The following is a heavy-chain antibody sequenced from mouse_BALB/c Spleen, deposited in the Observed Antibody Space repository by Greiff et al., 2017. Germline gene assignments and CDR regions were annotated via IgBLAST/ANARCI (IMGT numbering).Heavy chain of an antibody. CDR2: ISSGGSYT. CDR1: GFTFSSYG. V-gene: IGHV5-6*01. D-gene: IGHD2-4*01. J-gene: IGHJ2*01. CDR3: ARSTMITTEYYFDY. Sequence: EVQGVESGGDLVKPGGSLKLSCAASGFTFSSYGMSWVRQTPDKRLEWVATISSGGSYTYYPDSVKGRFTISRDNAKNTLYLQMSSLKSEDTAMYYCARSTMITTEYYFDYWGQGTTLTVSS.